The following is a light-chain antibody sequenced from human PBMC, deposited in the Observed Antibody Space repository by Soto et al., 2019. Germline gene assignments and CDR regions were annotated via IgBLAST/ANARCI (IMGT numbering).Light chain of an antibody. CDR2: DAS. CDR3: HQYGISPPT. Sequence: IVLTQSPGTLSLSPGERATLSCRASQSVAGSYLAWYQQKSGQPPRLLMFDASNRATGIPDRFSGSGSGTDFTLTISSLEPEDVAVFYCHQYGISPPTFGQGTKVEIK. CDR1: QSVAGSY. V-gene: IGKV3-20*01. J-gene: IGKJ1*01.